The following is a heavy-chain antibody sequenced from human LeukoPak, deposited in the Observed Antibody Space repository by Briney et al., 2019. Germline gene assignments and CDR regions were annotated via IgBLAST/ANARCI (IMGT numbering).Heavy chain of an antibody. CDR2: IYPRDSDT. CDR1: GYIFTNYW. D-gene: IGHD5-12*01. CDR3: ARRQYSGYDFDF. Sequence: GESLKISCKASGYIFTNYWFGWVRQMPGKGLEWMGIIYPRDSDTRYSPSFQGQVTVSADKSFSTAYLQWNTLEASDTAMYYCARRQYSGYDFDFWGQGTLVTVSS. J-gene: IGHJ4*02. V-gene: IGHV5-51*01.